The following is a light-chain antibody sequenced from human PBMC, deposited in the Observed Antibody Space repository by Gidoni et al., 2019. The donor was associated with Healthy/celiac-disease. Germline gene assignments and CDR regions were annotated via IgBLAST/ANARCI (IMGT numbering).Light chain of an antibody. V-gene: IGKV4-1*01. CDR1: QSVLYSSNNKNY. Sequence: IVMTQSPASLAVSLGERATINCNSSQSVLYSSNNKNYLAWYQQKPGQPPKLLIYWASTRESGVPDRFSGSGSGTDFTLTISSLQAEDVAVYYCQQYYSTPRTFGQGTKVEIK. CDR2: WAS. CDR3: QQYYSTPRT. J-gene: IGKJ1*01.